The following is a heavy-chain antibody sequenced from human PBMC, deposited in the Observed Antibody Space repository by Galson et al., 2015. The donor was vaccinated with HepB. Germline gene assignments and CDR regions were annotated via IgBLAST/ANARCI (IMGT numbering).Heavy chain of an antibody. CDR2: INAGNGNT. V-gene: IGHV1-3*01. D-gene: IGHD3-16*02. Sequence: SVKVSCKASGYTFSDYAIHWVRQAPGQGLEWLGWINAGNGNTKLAQKFEGRLSITRDTSASTAYMDLSSLRSEDTAVYSCVRGHTVTFGGVFVVPVYFDRWGLGTLVTVSS. J-gene: IGHJ4*02. CDR3: VRGHTVTFGGVFVVPVYFDR. CDR1: GYTFSDYA.